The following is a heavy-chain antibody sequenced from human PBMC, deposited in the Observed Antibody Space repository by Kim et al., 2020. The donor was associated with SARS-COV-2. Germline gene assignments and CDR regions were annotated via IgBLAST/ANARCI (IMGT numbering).Heavy chain of an antibody. CDR1: GYTFTSYY. Sequence: ASVKVSCKASGYTFTSYYMHWVRQAPGQGLEWMGIINPSGGSTSYAQKFQGRVTMTRDTSTSTVYMELSSLRSEDTAVYYCAREGVITFGGVIVNGGAALAYFQHWGQGTLVTVSS. J-gene: IGHJ1*01. CDR3: AREGVITFGGVIVNGGAALAYFQH. CDR2: INPSGGST. V-gene: IGHV1-46*01. D-gene: IGHD3-16*02.